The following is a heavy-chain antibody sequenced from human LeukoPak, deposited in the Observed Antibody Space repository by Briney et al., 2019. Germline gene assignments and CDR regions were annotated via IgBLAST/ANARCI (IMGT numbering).Heavy chain of an antibody. Sequence: GASVKVSCKASGGTFSSYAISWVRQAPGQGLEWMGGIIPIFGTANYAQKFQGRATITTDESTSTAYMELSSLRSEDTAVYYCARGVPYSNYAHDDYYYYMDVWGKGTTVTVSS. CDR2: IIPIFGTA. V-gene: IGHV1-69*05. CDR3: ARGVPYSNYAHDDYYYYMDV. CDR1: GGTFSSYA. D-gene: IGHD4-11*01. J-gene: IGHJ6*03.